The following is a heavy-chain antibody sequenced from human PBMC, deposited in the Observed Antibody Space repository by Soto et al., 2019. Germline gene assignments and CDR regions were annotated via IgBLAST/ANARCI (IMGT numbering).Heavy chain of an antibody. Sequence: ASVKVSCKASGYTFTSYYMHWVRQAPGQGLEWMGIINPSGGSTSYAQKFQGRVTMTRDTSTSTVYMELSSLRSEDTAVYYCAKVSLIFGVVIEFYFDYGAKGTRVTVSS. V-gene: IGHV1-46*01. D-gene: IGHD3-3*01. CDR2: INPSGGST. CDR1: GYTFTSYY. J-gene: IGHJ4*02. CDR3: AKVSLIFGVVIEFYFDY.